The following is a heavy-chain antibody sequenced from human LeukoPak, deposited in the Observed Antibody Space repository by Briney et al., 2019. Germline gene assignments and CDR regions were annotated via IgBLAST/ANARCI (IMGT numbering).Heavy chain of an antibody. D-gene: IGHD2-21*01. V-gene: IGHV1-24*01. CDR3: ARGGEVGHYYYYYMDV. Sequence: ASVKVSCKVSGYTLTELSMHWVRQAPGKGLEWMGGFDPEDGETIYAQKFQGRVTMTEDTSTDTAYMELSSLRSEDTAVYYCARGGEVGHYYYYYMDVWGKGTTVTVSS. CDR1: GYTLTELS. J-gene: IGHJ6*03. CDR2: FDPEDGET.